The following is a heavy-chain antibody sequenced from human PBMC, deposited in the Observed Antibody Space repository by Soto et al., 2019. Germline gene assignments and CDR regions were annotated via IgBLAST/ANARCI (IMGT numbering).Heavy chain of an antibody. J-gene: IGHJ4*02. Sequence: GESLKISCQASGYGFTSYWIAWVRQQPGKGLEWMGIVYPGDSDARYSPSFQGQVTMSADKSINTAYLQWTSLKASDSAIYCCARRGGRGVWSSHFDYWGRGTNGTVSS. CDR1: GYGFTSYW. V-gene: IGHV5-51*01. CDR3: ARRGGRGVWSSHFDY. D-gene: IGHD2-8*01. CDR2: VYPGDSDA.